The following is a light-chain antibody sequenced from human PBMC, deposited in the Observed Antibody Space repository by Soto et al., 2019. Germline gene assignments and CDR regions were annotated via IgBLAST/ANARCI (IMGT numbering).Light chain of an antibody. V-gene: IGKV3-20*01. CDR1: ETISSSY. CDR3: QQYGSSPIT. J-gene: IGKJ5*01. Sequence: EIVLTQSPGTLSLSPGERATLSCRASETISSSYLAWYQQKPGQAPRLLIYGSSSRATGIPDRFSGSGSGTDFTLTISRLEPEDFAVYYCQQYGSSPITFGEGTRLEIK. CDR2: GSS.